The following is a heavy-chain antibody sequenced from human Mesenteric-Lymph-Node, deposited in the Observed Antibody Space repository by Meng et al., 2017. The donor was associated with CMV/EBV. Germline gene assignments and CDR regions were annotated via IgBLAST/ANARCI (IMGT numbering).Heavy chain of an antibody. CDR1: GFTFDDYA. CDR2: ISWNSGSI. CDR3: AKDSTSYYYYGMDV. V-gene: IGHV3-9*01. D-gene: IGHD2-2*01. J-gene: IGHJ6*02. Sequence: SLKISCAASGFTFDDYAMHWVRQAPGKGLEWVSGISWNSGSIGYADSVKGRFTISRDNAENSLYLQMNSLRAEDTALYYCAKDSTSYYYYGMDVWGQGTTVTVSS.